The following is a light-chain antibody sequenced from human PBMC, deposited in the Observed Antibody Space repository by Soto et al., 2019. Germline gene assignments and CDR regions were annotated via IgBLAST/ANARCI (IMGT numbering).Light chain of an antibody. CDR1: QSVSSSY. CDR3: KQDGSSPPFT. J-gene: IGKJ3*01. CDR2: GAS. V-gene: IGKV3-20*01. Sequence: EIVLTQSPGPLSLSPGERATLSCRAIQSVSSSYLAWYQQKPGQSHRLLIYGASIRATGIPDRFSGSGSGKEFTITIRRLEPEYFAVYYCKQDGSSPPFTLGPGPKVDI.